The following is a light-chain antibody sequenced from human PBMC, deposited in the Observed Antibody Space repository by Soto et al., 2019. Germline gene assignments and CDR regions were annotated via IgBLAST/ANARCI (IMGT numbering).Light chain of an antibody. J-gene: IGKJ2*01. Sequence: EVVLTQSPGTLSLSPGERATLSSRASQSVSNNYFAWYQQKPGQAPRLLIFGSSDRATGIPDRFSGSGSERDFTLIISRLEPEYFAVYYCQQYGSSPPYIFRQGTKLGIK. V-gene: IGKV3-20*01. CDR3: QQYGSSPPYI. CDR2: GSS. CDR1: QSVSNNY.